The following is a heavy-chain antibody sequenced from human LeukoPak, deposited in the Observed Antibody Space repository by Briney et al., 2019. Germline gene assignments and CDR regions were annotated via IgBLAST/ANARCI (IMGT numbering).Heavy chain of an antibody. D-gene: IGHD2-2*01. V-gene: IGHV3-74*01. Sequence: GGSLRLSCAASGFTFSSYWMHWVRQAPGKGLVWVSRINSDGSSTSYADSVKGRFTISRDNAKNTLYLQMNSLRAEDTAVYYCARDYSDIVVVPAAWMDVWGKGTTVTVSS. CDR2: INSDGSST. CDR3: ARDYSDIVVVPAAWMDV. J-gene: IGHJ6*04. CDR1: GFTFSSYW.